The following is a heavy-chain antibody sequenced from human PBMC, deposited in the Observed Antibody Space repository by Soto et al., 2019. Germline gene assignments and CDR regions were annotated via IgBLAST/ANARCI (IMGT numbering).Heavy chain of an antibody. J-gene: IGHJ4*02. Sequence: VKVACKASGGPFISYAIIWVRQSPGQGLEWMGGIIPIFGTANYAQKFQGRVTITADESTSTAYMELSSLRSEDTAVYYCARATVPRYLTGYYDYCGQRTLVTVSS. CDR2: IIPIFGTA. CDR1: GGPFISYA. D-gene: IGHD3-9*01. V-gene: IGHV1-69*01. CDR3: ARATVPRYLTGYYDY.